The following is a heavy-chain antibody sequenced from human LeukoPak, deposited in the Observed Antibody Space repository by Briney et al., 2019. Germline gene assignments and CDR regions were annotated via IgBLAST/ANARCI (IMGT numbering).Heavy chain of an antibody. CDR1: GGSFSGYF. D-gene: IGHD2-2*02. V-gene: IGHV4-34*01. CDR2: INHSGST. CDR3: ARGTVRDIVVVPAAIPFDY. Sequence: PSETLSLTCAVYGGSFSGYFWTWIRQPPGKGLEWIGEINHSGSTSYSPSLKSRVTISADPSKNQFSLKLSSVTAADTAVYYCARGTVRDIVVVPAAIPFDYWGQGTLVTVSS. J-gene: IGHJ4*02.